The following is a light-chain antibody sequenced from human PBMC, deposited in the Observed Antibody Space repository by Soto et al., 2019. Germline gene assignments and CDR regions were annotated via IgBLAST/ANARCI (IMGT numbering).Light chain of an antibody. Sequence: EIVLTQSPATLSLSPGERATLSFRASQSVSRYLAWYQQKPGQAPRLLIHGASNRATGIPDRFSGSGSGTDFTLTIGRLEPEDFAVYYCQQRSSWPPTFGQGTRLEI. CDR3: QQRSSWPPT. V-gene: IGKV3-11*01. CDR1: QSVSRY. CDR2: GAS. J-gene: IGKJ5*01.